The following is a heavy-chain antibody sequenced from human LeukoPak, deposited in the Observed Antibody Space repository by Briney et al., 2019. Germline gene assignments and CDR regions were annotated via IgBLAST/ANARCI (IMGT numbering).Heavy chain of an antibody. CDR3: AGKEMATQESNFDY. D-gene: IGHD5-24*01. V-gene: IGHV1-24*01. CDR1: GYTLTELS. J-gene: IGHJ4*02. CDR2: FDPEDGET. Sequence: ASVKVSCKVSGYTLTELSMHWVRQAPGKGLEWMGGFDPEDGETIYAQKFQGRVTMTEDTSTDTAYMELSSLRSEDTAVYYCAGKEMATQESNFDYWGQGTLVTVSS.